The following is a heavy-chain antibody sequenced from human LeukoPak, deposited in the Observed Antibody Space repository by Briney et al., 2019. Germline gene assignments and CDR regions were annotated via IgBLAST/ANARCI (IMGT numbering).Heavy chain of an antibody. D-gene: IGHD4-17*01. CDR2: IIPIFGTA. CDR1: GGTFSSYA. J-gene: IGHJ6*03. CDR3: ARATHDYGDYDYYYYYMDV. V-gene: IGHV1-69*05. Sequence: SVKVSCKASGGTFSSYAISWVRQALGQGLEWMGRIIPIFGTANYAQKFQGRVTITTDESTSTAYMELSSLRSEDTAVYYCARATHDYGDYDYYYYYMDVWGKGTTVTVSS.